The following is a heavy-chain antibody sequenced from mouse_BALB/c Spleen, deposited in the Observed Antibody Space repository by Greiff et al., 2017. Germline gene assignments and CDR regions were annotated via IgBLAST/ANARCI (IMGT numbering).Heavy chain of an antibody. D-gene: IGHD2-4*01. CDR3: ARSMITTDAMDY. Sequence: VKLMESGPGLVQPSRSLSITCTVSGFSLTSYGVHWVRQSPGKGLEWLGVIWSGGSTDYNAAFISRLSISKDNSKSQVFFKMNSLQADDTAIYYCARSMITTDAMDYWGQGTSVTVSS. J-gene: IGHJ4*01. V-gene: IGHV2-4-1*01. CDR2: IWSGGST. CDR1: GFSLTSYG.